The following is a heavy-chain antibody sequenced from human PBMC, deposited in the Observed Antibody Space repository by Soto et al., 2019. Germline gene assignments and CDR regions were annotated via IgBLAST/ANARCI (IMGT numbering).Heavy chain of an antibody. D-gene: IGHD3-10*01. CDR2: IYYSGST. CDR3: ARPITMVRGVMIPYYGMDV. V-gene: IGHV4-39*01. J-gene: IGHJ6*02. CDR1: RRSITSSDSY. Sequence: SDTLSLTSTFARRSITSSDSYWAWIRQPPGKGLEWIGSIYYSGSTYYNPSLKSRVTISVDTSKNQFSLKLSSVTAADTAVYYCARPITMVRGVMIPYYGMDVWGQGTTVT.